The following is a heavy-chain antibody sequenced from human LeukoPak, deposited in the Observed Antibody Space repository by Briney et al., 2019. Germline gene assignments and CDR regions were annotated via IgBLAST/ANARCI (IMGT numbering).Heavy chain of an antibody. CDR2: ISYDGSNK. CDR3: AWEVRGAHPRQFDY. CDR1: GFTFSSYA. V-gene: IGHV3-30*04. J-gene: IGHJ4*02. Sequence: PGGSLRLSCAASGFTFSSYAMHRVRQAPGKGLEWVAVISYDGSNKYYADSVKGRFTISRDNSKNTLYLQMNSLRAEDTAVYYCAWEVRGAHPRQFDYWGQGTLVTVSS. D-gene: IGHD3-10*01.